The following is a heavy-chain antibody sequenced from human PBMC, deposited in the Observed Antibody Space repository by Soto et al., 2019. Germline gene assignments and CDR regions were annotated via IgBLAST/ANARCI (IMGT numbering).Heavy chain of an antibody. V-gene: IGHV3-23*01. Sequence: PGGSLRLSCAASGFTFSTNAMSWVRQAPGKGLEWVSAISGTSAGTYYADSVKGRFTISRDNSKNTLYVQMNSLRVEDTAVYYCAKQGSGSNYHYFDYWGQGTVVTVSS. CDR1: GFTFSTNA. CDR2: ISGTSAGT. D-gene: IGHD1-26*01. CDR3: AKQGSGSNYHYFDY. J-gene: IGHJ4*02.